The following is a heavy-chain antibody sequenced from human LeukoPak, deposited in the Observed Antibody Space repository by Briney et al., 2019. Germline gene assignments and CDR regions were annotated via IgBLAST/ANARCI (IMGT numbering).Heavy chain of an antibody. J-gene: IGHJ4*02. V-gene: IGHV3-7*01. D-gene: IGHD3-22*01. CDR2: IKQDGSEK. CDR1: GFTFSSYW. CDR3: ARDPDYYDSNPDY. Sequence: GGSLRLSCAASGFTFSSYWMSWVRQAPGKGLEWVANIKQDGSEKYYVDSVKGRFTTSRDNAKNSLYLQMNSLRAEDTAVYYCARDPDYYDSNPDYWGQGTLVTVSS.